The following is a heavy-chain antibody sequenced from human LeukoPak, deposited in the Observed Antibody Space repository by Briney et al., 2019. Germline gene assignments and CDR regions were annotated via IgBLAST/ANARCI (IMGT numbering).Heavy chain of an antibody. V-gene: IGHV3-30*18. D-gene: IGHD1/OR15-1a*01. CDR1: GFTFSRYA. CDR3: AKDQQIVSAKYYFDS. CDR2: IANDGRDK. Sequence: GGSLRLSCAASGFTFSRYAMHWVRRAPGKGLEWVAVIANDGRDKHSTDSVKGRFTTTRDNAKNTVYLQMNSLRVEDTAVYYCAKDQQIVSAKYYFDSWGQGILVTVSS. J-gene: IGHJ4*02.